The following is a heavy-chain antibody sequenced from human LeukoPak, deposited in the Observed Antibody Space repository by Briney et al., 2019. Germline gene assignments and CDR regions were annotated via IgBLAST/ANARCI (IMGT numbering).Heavy chain of an antibody. CDR3: ACDYYDSSAYYY. V-gene: IGHV3-23*01. Sequence: PGETLRLSCAASGFTFSSYGMSWVRQAPGKGLEWVSIISGSGGNTYYADSVKGRFTISRDNSKNTLFLQMNSLRAEDTAIYYCACDYYDSSAYYYWGQGALVTVSS. CDR2: ISGSGGNT. D-gene: IGHD3-22*01. J-gene: IGHJ4*02. CDR1: GFTFSSYG.